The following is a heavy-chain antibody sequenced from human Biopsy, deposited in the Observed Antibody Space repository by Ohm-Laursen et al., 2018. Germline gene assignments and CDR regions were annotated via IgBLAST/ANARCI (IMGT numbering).Heavy chain of an antibody. Sequence: TLSLTWAVSSGSISGNYWGWIRQPPGKGLEWMGEINHTGSTKYNPSLMSRVTISIDTSNSQFSLKLTSVTAADTAVYFCARARAYSDFWGGPKDYWGQGTLVTVSS. CDR1: SGSISGNY. CDR2: INHTGST. D-gene: IGHD3-3*01. J-gene: IGHJ4*02. V-gene: IGHV4-34*01. CDR3: ARARAYSDFWGGPKDY.